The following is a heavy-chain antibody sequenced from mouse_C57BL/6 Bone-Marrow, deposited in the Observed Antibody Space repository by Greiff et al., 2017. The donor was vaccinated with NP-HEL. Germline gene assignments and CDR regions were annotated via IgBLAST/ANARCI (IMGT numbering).Heavy chain of an antibody. V-gene: IGHV1-78*01. J-gene: IGHJ2*01. CDR2: IYPQDGST. Sequence: QVQLQQSDAEFFQPGASVKISCKVSGYTFTDHSIHVLKQMRAPRLSPIFSIYPQDGSTKYNEKFKGKATLTADKSSSTAYMQLNSLTSEDSAVYFCARNGSSLYYFDYWGQGTTLTVSS. CDR1: GYTFTDHS. D-gene: IGHD1-1*01. CDR3: ARNGSSLYYFDY.